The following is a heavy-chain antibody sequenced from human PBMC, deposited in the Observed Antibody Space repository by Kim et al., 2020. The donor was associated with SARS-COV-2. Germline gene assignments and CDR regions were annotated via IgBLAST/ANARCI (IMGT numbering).Heavy chain of an antibody. CDR3: ARHRVSGVVVPAAIRAPFDY. CDR2: IYYSGST. CDR1: GGSISSSSYY. V-gene: IGHV4-39*01. D-gene: IGHD2-2*01. J-gene: IGHJ4*02. Sequence: SETLSLTCTVSGGSISSSSYYWGWIRQPPGKGLEWIGSIYYSGSTYYNPSLKSRVTISVDTSKNQFSLKLSSVTAADTAVYYCARHRVSGVVVPAAIRAPFDYWGPGTLVTVSS.